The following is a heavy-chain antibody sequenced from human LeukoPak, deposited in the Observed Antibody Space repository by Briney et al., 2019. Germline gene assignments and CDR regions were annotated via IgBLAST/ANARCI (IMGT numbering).Heavy chain of an antibody. D-gene: IGHD5-24*01. Sequence: GASVKVSCKASGYTFTSYAMHWVRQAPGQRLEWMGWINAGNGNTKYSQKFQGRVTITRDTSANTAYMELRSLRSGDTAVYYCARGGVEDGYNPNYALDYWGQGTLVTVSS. V-gene: IGHV1-3*01. CDR3: ARGGVEDGYNPNYALDY. CDR2: INAGNGNT. CDR1: GYTFTSYA. J-gene: IGHJ4*02.